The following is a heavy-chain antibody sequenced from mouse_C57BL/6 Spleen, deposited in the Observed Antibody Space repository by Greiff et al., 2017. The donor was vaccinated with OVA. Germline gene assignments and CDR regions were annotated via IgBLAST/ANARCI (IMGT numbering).Heavy chain of an antibody. V-gene: IGHV1-81*01. CDR1: GYTFTSYG. D-gene: IGHD3-2*02. CDR2: IYPRSGTT. J-gene: IGHJ2*01. Sequence: QVQLQQSGAELARPGASVKLSCKASGYTFTSYGLSWVKQRTGQGLEWIGEIYPRSGTTYYNEKFKGKATLTADKSSSTAYMELRSLTSEDSAVYFCARDSSGYDYFDYWGQGTTLTVSS. CDR3: ARDSSGYDYFDY.